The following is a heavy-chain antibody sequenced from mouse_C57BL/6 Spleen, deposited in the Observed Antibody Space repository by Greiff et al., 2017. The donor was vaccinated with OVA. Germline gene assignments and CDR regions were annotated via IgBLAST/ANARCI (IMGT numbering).Heavy chain of an antibody. Sequence: QVQLQQSGAELVKPGASVKLSCKASGYTFTSYWMHWVKQRPGQGLEWIGMIHPNSGSTNYNEKFKSKATLTVDKSSSTAYMQLSSLTSEDSAVYYCARSEGKKVYFDYWGQGTTLTVSS. D-gene: IGHD2-1*01. CDR2: IHPNSGST. CDR1: GYTFTSYW. V-gene: IGHV1-64*01. CDR3: ARSEGKKVYFDY. J-gene: IGHJ2*01.